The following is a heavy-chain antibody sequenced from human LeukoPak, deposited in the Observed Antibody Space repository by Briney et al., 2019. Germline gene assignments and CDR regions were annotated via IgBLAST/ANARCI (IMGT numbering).Heavy chain of an antibody. D-gene: IGHD3-22*01. J-gene: IGHJ4*02. CDR1: GFTFGSYS. CDR3: AKVEDYYDTSAIIRRYFDY. Sequence: GGSLRLSCAASGFTFGSYSMNWVRQAPGQGLEWVSYVSSGSGTIYYADSVKGRFTISRDNAKNSLYLQMNSLRAEDTAVYYCAKVEDYYDTSAIIRRYFDYWGQGTLVTVSS. V-gene: IGHV3-48*04. CDR2: VSSGSGTI.